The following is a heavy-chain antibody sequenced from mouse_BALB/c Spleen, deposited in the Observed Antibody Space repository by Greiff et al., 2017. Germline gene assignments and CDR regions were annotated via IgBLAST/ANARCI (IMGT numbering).Heavy chain of an antibody. V-gene: IGHV1-87*01. CDR1: GYTFTSYW. D-gene: IGHD4-1*02. CDR2: IYPGDGDT. CDR3: QLGHGY. J-gene: IGHJ2*01. Sequence: QVQLQQSGAELARPGASVKLSCKASGYTFTSYWMQWVKQRPGQGLGWIGAIYPGDGDTRYTQKFKGKATLTADKSSSTAYMQLSSLASEDSAVYYCQLGHGYWGQGTTLTVSS.